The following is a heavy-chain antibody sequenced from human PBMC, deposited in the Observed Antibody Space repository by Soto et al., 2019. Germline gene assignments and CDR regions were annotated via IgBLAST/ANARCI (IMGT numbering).Heavy chain of an antibody. CDR1: GFTFSDYY. CDR2: ISSSSSYT. D-gene: IGHD5-12*01. J-gene: IGHJ5*02. V-gene: IGHV3-11*06. Sequence: GGSLRLSCAASGFTFSDYYMSWIRQAPGKGLEWVSYISSSSSYTNYADSVKGRFTISRDNAKNSLYLQMNSLRAEDTAVYYCARDGYNYKAFDPWGQGTLVTVSS. CDR3: ARDGYNYKAFDP.